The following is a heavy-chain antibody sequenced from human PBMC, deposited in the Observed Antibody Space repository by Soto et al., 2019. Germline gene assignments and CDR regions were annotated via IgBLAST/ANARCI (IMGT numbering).Heavy chain of an antibody. J-gene: IGHJ4*02. Sequence: SETLSLTCAVSGASISGSYYYWAWLRQSPGKGPEWIGSVFYTGFTSYNPSLESRVSVSVDTSKSQFSLRLSAVTAADTAVYYCATSQKGYNWNYFDHWGQGALVTVSS. V-gene: IGHV4-39*01. CDR3: ATSQKGYNWNYFDH. CDR2: VFYTGFT. D-gene: IGHD1-20*01. CDR1: GASISGSYYY.